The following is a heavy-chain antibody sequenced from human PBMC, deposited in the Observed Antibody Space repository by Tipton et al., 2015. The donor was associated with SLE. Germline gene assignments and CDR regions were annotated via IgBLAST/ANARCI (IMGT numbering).Heavy chain of an antibody. V-gene: IGHV4-4*07. J-gene: IGHJ4*02. CDR3: ARGRLVLDY. D-gene: IGHD3-16*01. Sequence: VSGGSISSYYWSWIRQPAGKGLEWIGRIYTSGSTNYNPSLKGRVTMFVDTSKDQFSVKLSSVTAADTAVYYCARGRLVLDYWGQGTLVTVSS. CDR1: GGSISSYY. CDR2: IYTSGST.